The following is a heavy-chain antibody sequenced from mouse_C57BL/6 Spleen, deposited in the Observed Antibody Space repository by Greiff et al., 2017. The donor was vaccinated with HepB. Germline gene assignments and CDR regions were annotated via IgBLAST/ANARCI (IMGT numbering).Heavy chain of an antibody. J-gene: IGHJ2*01. Sequence: DVQLVESEGGLVQPGSSMKLSCTASGFTFSDYYMAWVRQVPEKGLEWVANINYDGSSTYYLDSLKSRFIISRDNAKNILYLQMSSLKSEDTATYYCARLRQVFLYFDYWGQGTTLTVSS. D-gene: IGHD6-1*01. CDR2: INYDGSST. V-gene: IGHV5-16*01. CDR3: ARLRQVFLYFDY. CDR1: GFTFSDYY.